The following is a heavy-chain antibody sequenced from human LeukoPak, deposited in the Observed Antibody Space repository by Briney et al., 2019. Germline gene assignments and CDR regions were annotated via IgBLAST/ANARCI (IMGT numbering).Heavy chain of an antibody. J-gene: IGHJ6*03. CDR2: ISGSGGST. Sequence: RAGGSLRLSCAASGFTFSSYAMSWVRQAPGKGLEWVSAISGSGGSTYYADSVRGRFTISRDNAKNSLFLQMSSLRAEDTAVYYCARDPRYGAQKYYDYYMDVWGKGTTVTVSS. V-gene: IGHV3-23*01. D-gene: IGHD4-17*01. CDR3: ARDPRYGAQKYYDYYMDV. CDR1: GFTFSSYA.